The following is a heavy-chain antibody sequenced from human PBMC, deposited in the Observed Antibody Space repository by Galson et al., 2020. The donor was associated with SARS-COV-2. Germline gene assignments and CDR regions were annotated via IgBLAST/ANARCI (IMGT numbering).Heavy chain of an antibody. J-gene: IGHJ4*02. Sequence: SSETLSLTCIVSGDSITSGDYYWSWIRQSPGKGQEWIGYIFYSGSTYYHPPLESRVTISIDTSKNQFSLKLSSVTAADTAVYYCAREGYYDSSRYYYFFDYWGQGTLVTVSS. CDR3: AREGYYDSSRYYYFFDY. CDR1: GDSITSGDYY. V-gene: IGHV4-30-4*01. D-gene: IGHD3-22*01. CDR2: IFYSGST.